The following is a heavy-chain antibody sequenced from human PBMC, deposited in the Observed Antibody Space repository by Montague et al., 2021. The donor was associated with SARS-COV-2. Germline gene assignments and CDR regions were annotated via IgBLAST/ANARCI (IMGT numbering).Heavy chain of an antibody. J-gene: IGHJ3*02. CDR2: IYYSGST. CDR1: GGSISSSSYY. D-gene: IGHD3-10*01. Sequence: SETLSLTCTVSGGSISSSSYYWGWIRQPPGKGLEWTGSIYYSGSTYYNPSLKSRVTISVDTSKNQFSLKLSSVTAADTAVYYCAGKSITMVQGVIMGAFDIWGQGTMVTVSS. CDR3: AGKSITMVQGVIMGAFDI. V-gene: IGHV4-39*07.